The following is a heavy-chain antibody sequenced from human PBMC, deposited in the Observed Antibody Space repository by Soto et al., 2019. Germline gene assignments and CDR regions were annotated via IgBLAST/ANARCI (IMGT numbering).Heavy chain of an antibody. CDR2: ISGSDQST. CDR3: VKGGWLDE. J-gene: IGHJ4*02. CDR1: GFPFSTYD. V-gene: IGHV3-23*01. Sequence: EVQLLESGGGLVQPGGSLRLSCAASGFPFSTYDMSWVRQARGKGLEWVSVISGSDQSTYYADSLNGRFTISRDNSKNTLYLQMDSLRVEDTAVYHCVKGGWLDEWGQGTLVTVSS. D-gene: IGHD5-12*01.